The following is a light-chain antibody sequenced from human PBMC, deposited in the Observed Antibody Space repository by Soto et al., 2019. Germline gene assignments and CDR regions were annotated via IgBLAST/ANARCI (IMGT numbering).Light chain of an antibody. CDR2: DAS. V-gene: IGKV1-33*01. Sequence: DIQMTQSPSSLSASVGDRVTITCQASQDISNYVNWYHQKPGKAPKLLIFDASSLETGVPSRFSGSGSGTHFTFTISSLQPEDTATYFCQQYHYFPPTFGPGTKVDMK. CDR3: QQYHYFPPT. J-gene: IGKJ3*01. CDR1: QDISNY.